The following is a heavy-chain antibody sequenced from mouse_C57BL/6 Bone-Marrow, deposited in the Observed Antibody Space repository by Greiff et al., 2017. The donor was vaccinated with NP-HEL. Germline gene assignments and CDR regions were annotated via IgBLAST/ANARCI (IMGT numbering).Heavy chain of an antibody. CDR3: ARDQDYYGSRTGYFDG. CDR1: GFTFSSYA. J-gene: IGHJ1*03. CDR2: ISDGGSYT. Sequence: EVMLVESGGGLVKPGGSLKLSCAASGFTFSSYAMSWVRQTPDKRLEWVATISDGGSYTYYPDNVKGRFTLSRDNAKNNLYLQMGHLKSEDTAMYYCARDQDYYGSRTGYFDGWGTGTTGTVSS. V-gene: IGHV5-4*01. D-gene: IGHD1-1*01.